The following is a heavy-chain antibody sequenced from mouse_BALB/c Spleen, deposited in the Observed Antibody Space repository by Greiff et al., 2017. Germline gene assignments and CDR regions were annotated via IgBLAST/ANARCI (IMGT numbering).Heavy chain of an antibody. D-gene: IGHD2-4*01. CDR3: TRKDDYSYAMDY. Sequence: QVQLQQSGAELVKPGASVKLSCKASGYTFTTYYMYWVKQRPGQGLEWIGEINPSNGGTNFNEKFKSKATLTVDKSSSTTYMQLSSLTSEDSAVYYCTRKDDYSYAMDYWGQGTSVTVSS. J-gene: IGHJ4*01. CDR1: GYTFTTYY. CDR2: INPSNGGT. V-gene: IGHV1S81*02.